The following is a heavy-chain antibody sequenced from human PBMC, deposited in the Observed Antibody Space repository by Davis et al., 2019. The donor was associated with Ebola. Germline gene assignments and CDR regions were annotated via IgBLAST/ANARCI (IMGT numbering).Heavy chain of an antibody. V-gene: IGHV1-46*01. CDR2: INPSGGST. CDR3: ARVGQNYDFWSGSNWFDP. CDR1: GYTFTSYY. Sequence: ASVKVSCKASGYTFTSYYMHWVRQAPGQGLEWMGIINPSGGSTSYAQKFQGRVTMTTDTSTSTAYMELRSLRSDDTAVYYCARVGQNYDFWSGSNWFDPWGQGTLVTVSS. J-gene: IGHJ5*02. D-gene: IGHD3-3*01.